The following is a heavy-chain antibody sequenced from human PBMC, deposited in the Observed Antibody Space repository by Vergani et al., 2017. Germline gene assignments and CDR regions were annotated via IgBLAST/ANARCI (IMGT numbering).Heavy chain of an antibody. CDR2: IKSTFDRGTT. D-gene: IGHD2-21*01. CDR1: GFSFRNAW. J-gene: IGHJ6*02. Sequence: EVQLVESGGGIVKPGGSLRLSCVASGFSFRNAWMNWVRRTPGKGLEWVGRIKSTFDRGTTDYAAAVKGRFTISRDDSKNTLFLQMNGLKTEDIGVYYCTTDPRYCGDCSCXWLRDHHYYGMDVWVQGTTVTVSS. CDR3: TTDPRYCGDCSCXWLRDHHYYGMDV. V-gene: IGHV3-15*07.